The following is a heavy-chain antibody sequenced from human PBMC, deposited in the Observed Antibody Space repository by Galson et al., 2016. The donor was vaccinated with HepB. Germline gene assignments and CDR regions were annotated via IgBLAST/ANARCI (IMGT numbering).Heavy chain of an antibody. CDR2: INPGDGNT. J-gene: IGHJ4*02. CDR1: GYTFSGYL. CDR3: VRLGLGTLYY. Sequence: SCKASGYTFSGYLIHWVRQAPGQRPEWMGYINPGDGNTKNSQRLQDRVTITRDTSAATAYMELGSLRSEDTAVYYCVRLGLGTLYYWGQGTLVTVSS. V-gene: IGHV1-3*01. D-gene: IGHD2/OR15-2a*01.